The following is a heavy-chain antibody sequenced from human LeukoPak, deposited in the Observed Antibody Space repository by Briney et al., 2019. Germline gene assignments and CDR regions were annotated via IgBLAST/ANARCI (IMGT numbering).Heavy chain of an antibody. CDR2: ISGSGGST. D-gene: IGHD6-19*01. V-gene: IGHV3-23*01. CDR3: ARDGYSSGWAHAFDY. CDR1: GFTFSSYA. J-gene: IGHJ4*02. Sequence: TGGSLRLSCAASGFTFSSYAMSWVRQAPGKGLEWVSAISGSGGSTYYADSVKGRFTISRDNSKNTLYLQVNSLRAEDTALYYCARDGYSSGWAHAFDYWGQGTLVTVSS.